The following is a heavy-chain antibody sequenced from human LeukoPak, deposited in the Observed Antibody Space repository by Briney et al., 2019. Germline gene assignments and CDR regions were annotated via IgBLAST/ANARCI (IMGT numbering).Heavy chain of an antibody. D-gene: IGHD3-22*01. CDR2: IYYSGST. V-gene: IGHV4-30-4*07. Sequence: NPSQTLSLTCAVSGGSISSGGYSWSWIRQPPGKGLEWIGYIYYSGSTYYNPSLKSRVTISVDTSKNQFSLKLSSVTAADTAVYYCARVSHGYFDYWGQGTLVTVSS. CDR3: ARVSHGYFDY. J-gene: IGHJ4*02. CDR1: GGSISSGGYS.